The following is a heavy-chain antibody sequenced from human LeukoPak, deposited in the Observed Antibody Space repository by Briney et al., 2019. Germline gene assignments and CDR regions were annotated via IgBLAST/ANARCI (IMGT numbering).Heavy chain of an antibody. Sequence: GGSLRLSCAASGFTFSSYAMSWVRQAPGKGLEWVSAISGSGGSAYYADSVKGRFTISRDNSKNTLYLQMNSLRAEDTAVYYCAKNHDFWSGAPDYWGQGTLVTVSS. CDR3: AKNHDFWSGAPDY. CDR2: ISGSGGSA. CDR1: GFTFSSYA. J-gene: IGHJ4*02. D-gene: IGHD3-3*01. V-gene: IGHV3-23*01.